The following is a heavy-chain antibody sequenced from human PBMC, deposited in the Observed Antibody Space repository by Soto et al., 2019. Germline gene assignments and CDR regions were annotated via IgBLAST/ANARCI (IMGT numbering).Heavy chain of an antibody. CDR1: GDSVSSNSAA. CDR2: TYYRSKWYN. J-gene: IGHJ4*02. CDR3: ARANEAAAGYYFDY. V-gene: IGHV6-1*01. Sequence: SQTLPLTCAISGDSVSSNSAAWNWIRQSPSRGLEWLGRTYYRSKWYNDYAVSVKSRITVNPDTSKNQFSLRLNSVTPEDTAVYYCARANEAAAGYYFDYWGQGTLVTVSS. D-gene: IGHD6-13*01.